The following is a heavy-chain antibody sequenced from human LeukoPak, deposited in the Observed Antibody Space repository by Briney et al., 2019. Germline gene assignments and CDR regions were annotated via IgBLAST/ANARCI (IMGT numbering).Heavy chain of an antibody. Sequence: PGGSLRLSCAASGFTFSSYNMNWVRQAPGRGLEWVGRLKTKTEGVTTDYGAPVKGRFTISRDDSKNTLYLQMNSLKTEDTAVYYCTTDLPLYYSNYGFDYWGQGTLVTVSS. J-gene: IGHJ4*02. CDR3: TTDLPLYYSNYGFDY. CDR1: GFTFSSYN. D-gene: IGHD4-11*01. V-gene: IGHV3-15*01. CDR2: LKTKTEGVTT.